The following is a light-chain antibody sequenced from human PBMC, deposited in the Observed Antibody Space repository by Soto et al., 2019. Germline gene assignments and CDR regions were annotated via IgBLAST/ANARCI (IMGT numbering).Light chain of an antibody. Sequence: QSALTQPPSVSGSPGQSVTISCTGTSRDIGDYNHVSWYQQHPGKAPKLLIHDVANRPSGVPDRFSGSKSGNTASLTISGLQPEDEADYSCCSYSGSRLIFGGGTKLTVL. CDR2: DVA. J-gene: IGLJ2*01. CDR3: CSYSGSRLI. CDR1: SRDIGDYNH. V-gene: IGLV2-11*01.